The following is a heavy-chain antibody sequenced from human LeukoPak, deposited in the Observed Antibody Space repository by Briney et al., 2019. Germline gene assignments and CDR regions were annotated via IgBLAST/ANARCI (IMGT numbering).Heavy chain of an antibody. CDR3: AKDGKYYDFWSGYYSRSYYYYMDV. J-gene: IGHJ6*03. Sequence: PGGSLRLSCAASGFTFSSYAMSWVRQAPGKGLEWVSAISGSGGSTYYADSVKGRFTISRDNSKNTLYLQMNSLRAEDTAVYYCAKDGKYYDFWSGYYSRSYYYYMDVSGKGTTVTVSS. V-gene: IGHV3-23*01. CDR2: ISGSGGST. CDR1: GFTFSSYA. D-gene: IGHD3-3*01.